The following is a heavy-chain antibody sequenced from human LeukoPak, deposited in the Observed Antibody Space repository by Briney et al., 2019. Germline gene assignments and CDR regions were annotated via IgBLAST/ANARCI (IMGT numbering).Heavy chain of an antibody. J-gene: IGHJ5*02. CDR3: ARITFGGVIVT. V-gene: IGHV4-39*01. D-gene: IGHD3-16*02. CDR1: GGSIITSDYY. CDR2: IFYSGST. Sequence: PSETLSLTCTVSGGSIITSDYYWGWIRQPTGKGLEWIGSIFYSGSTYSNPSLKSRVTISVDTSKKHFSLKLSSVTAADTAVYYCARITFGGVIVTWGQGTLVTVSS.